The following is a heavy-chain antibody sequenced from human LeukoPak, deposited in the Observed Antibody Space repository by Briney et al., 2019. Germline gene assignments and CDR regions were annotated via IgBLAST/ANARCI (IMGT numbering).Heavy chain of an antibody. D-gene: IGHD2-2*02. V-gene: IGHV1-46*01. Sequence: ASVKVSCKASGYTFTSYYMHWVRQAPGEGLEWMGIINPSGGSTSYAQKFQGRVTMTRDMSTSTVYTELSSLRSEDTAVYYCARVAAEVVGVPGAIGFGWLRRDYYYMDVWGKGTTVTVSS. CDR3: ARVAAEVVGVPGAIGFGWLRRDYYYMDV. CDR2: INPSGGST. CDR1: GYTFTSYY. J-gene: IGHJ6*03.